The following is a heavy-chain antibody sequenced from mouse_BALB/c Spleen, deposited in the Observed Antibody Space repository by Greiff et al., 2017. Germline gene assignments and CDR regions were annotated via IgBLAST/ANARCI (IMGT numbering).Heavy chain of an antibody. V-gene: IGHV5-9-3*01. CDR2: ISSGGSYT. CDR1: GFTFSSYA. CDR3: ARDYYDYDVGAMDY. J-gene: IGHJ4*01. Sequence: EVKVVESGGGLVKPGGSLKLSCAASGFTFSSYAMSWVRQTPEKRLEWVATISSGGSYTYYPDSVKGRFTISRDNAKNTLYLQMSSLRSEDTAMYYCARDYYDYDVGAMDYWGQGTSVTVSS. D-gene: IGHD2-4*01.